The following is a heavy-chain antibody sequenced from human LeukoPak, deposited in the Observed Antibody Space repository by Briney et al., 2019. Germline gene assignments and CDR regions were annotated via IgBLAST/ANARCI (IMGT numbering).Heavy chain of an antibody. J-gene: IGHJ4*02. Sequence: SVKVSCKASRFTFTSSAVQWVRQARGQRLEWIGWIVVGSGNTNYAQKFQERVTITRDMSTSTAYMELSSLRSEDTAVYYCAADRYYDFWSGSQYYFDYWGQGTLVTVSS. V-gene: IGHV1-58*01. CDR2: IVVGSGNT. CDR1: RFTFTSSA. CDR3: AADRYYDFWSGSQYYFDY. D-gene: IGHD3-3*01.